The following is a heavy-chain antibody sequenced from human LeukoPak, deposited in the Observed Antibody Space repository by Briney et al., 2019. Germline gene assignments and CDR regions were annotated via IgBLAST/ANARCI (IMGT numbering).Heavy chain of an antibody. CDR2: MNPNSGNT. V-gene: IGHV1-8*01. CDR1: GYTFTSYD. D-gene: IGHD5-18*01. J-gene: IGHJ4*02. Sequence: ASVKVSCKASGYTFTSYDINWVRQATGQGLEWMGWMNPNSGNTGYAQKFQGRVTMTRNTSISTAYMELSRLRSDDTVVYYCARGAPSGYTYGAHGGRDYWGQGTLVTVSS. CDR3: ARGAPSGYTYGAHGGRDY.